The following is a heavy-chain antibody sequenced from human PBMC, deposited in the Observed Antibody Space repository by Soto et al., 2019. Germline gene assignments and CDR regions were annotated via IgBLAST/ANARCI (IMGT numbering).Heavy chain of an antibody. Sequence: ASVKVSCKASGYTFTSYDINWVRQATGQGLEWMGWMNPNSGNTGYAQKFQGRVTMTRNTSISTAYMELRSLRSDDTAVYYCARDRGSGLGYCSSTSCQSIPFDYWGQGTLVTVSS. J-gene: IGHJ4*02. CDR3: ARDRGSGLGYCSSTSCQSIPFDY. V-gene: IGHV1-8*01. D-gene: IGHD2-2*01. CDR2: MNPNSGNT. CDR1: GYTFTSYD.